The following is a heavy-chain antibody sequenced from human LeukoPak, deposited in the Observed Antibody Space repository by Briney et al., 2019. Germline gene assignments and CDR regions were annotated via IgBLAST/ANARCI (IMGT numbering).Heavy chain of an antibody. CDR3: ARDSSSSSLADP. V-gene: IGHV1-46*01. CDR2: INPNGGGT. J-gene: IGHJ5*02. CDR1: GYTFTNYY. Sequence: ASVKVSCKASGYTFTNYYIHWVRQAPGQGLEWMGIINPNGGGTSYAQKFQGRLTMTRDTPTSTVYMELSSLRSEDTAVYYCARDSSSSSLADPWGQGTLVTVSS. D-gene: IGHD2-2*01.